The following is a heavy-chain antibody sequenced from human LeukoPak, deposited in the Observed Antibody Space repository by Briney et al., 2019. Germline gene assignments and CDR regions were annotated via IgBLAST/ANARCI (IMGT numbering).Heavy chain of an antibody. CDR3: ARDDYVWGSYRYTYH. CDR2: IYYSGST. V-gene: IGHV4-30-4*08. J-gene: IGHJ5*02. D-gene: IGHD3-16*02. CDR1: GGSISSGDYY. Sequence: SQTLSLTCTVSGGSISSGDYYWSWIRQPPGKGLEWIGYIYYSGSTYYNPSLKSRVTISVDTSKNQFSLKLSSVTAADTTVYCCARDDYVWGSYRYTYHWGQGTLVTVSS.